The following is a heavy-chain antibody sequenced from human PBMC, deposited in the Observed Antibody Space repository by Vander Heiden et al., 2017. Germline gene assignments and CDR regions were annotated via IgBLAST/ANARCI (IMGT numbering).Heavy chain of an antibody. Sequence: QMQLVQSGAEVKKPGSSVKVSCKASGGTFSSYAFSWVRQAPGQGLEWMGGIIPIFGTANYAQKFRGRGTMTADDSTSTAYMEVRRLRSEDKEVYYCATDQNDYCGNTAGDYSGMDVWGQGTTVTVSS. CDR3: ATDQNDYCGNTAGDYSGMDV. D-gene: IGHD4-17*01. J-gene: IGHJ6*02. CDR1: GGTFSSYA. CDR2: IIPIFGTA. V-gene: IGHV1-69*01.